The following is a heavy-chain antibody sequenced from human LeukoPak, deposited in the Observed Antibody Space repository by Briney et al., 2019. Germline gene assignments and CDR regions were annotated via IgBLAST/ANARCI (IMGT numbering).Heavy chain of an antibody. Sequence: GGSLRLSCAASGFTFSNAWMSWVRQAPGKGLEWVGRIKSKTDGGTTDYAAPVKGRFTISRDDSKNTLYLQMNSLKTEDTAVYYCTTDPGWELLRVDYWGQGTLVTVSS. D-gene: IGHD1-26*01. CDR2: IKSKTDGGTT. CDR1: GFTFSNAW. J-gene: IGHJ4*02. CDR3: TTDPGWELLRVDY. V-gene: IGHV3-15*01.